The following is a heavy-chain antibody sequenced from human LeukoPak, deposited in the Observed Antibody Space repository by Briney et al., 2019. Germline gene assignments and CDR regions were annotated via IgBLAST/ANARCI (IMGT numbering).Heavy chain of an antibody. CDR3: ARHRCSGGSCYPMNWFDP. V-gene: IGHV4-34*01. D-gene: IGHD2-15*01. Sequence: SETLSLTCAVYGGSFSGYYWSWIRQPPGKGLEWIGEINHSGSTNYNPSLKSRVTISVDTSKNQFSLKLSSVTAADAAVYYCARHRCSGGSCYPMNWFDPWGQGTLVTVSS. J-gene: IGHJ5*02. CDR2: INHSGST. CDR1: GGSFSGYY.